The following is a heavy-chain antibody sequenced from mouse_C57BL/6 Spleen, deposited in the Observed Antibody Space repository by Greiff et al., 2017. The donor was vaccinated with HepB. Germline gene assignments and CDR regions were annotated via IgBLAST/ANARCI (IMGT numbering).Heavy chain of an antibody. D-gene: IGHD1-1*01. CDR2: IRSKSSNYAT. J-gene: IGHJ2*01. Sequence: EVQLVESGGGLVQPKGSLKLSCAASGFTFNTYAMHWVRQAPGKGLEWVARIRSKSSNYATYYADAVKDRFTISRDDSQSMLYLQMNNLKTEDTAMYYCVREGDYGSSYDYWGQGTTLTVSS. CDR1: GFTFNTYA. V-gene: IGHV10-3*01. CDR3: VREGDYGSSYDY.